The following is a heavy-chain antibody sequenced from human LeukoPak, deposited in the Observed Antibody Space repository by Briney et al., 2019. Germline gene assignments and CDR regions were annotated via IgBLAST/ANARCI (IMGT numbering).Heavy chain of an antibody. CDR1: GYTFTSYG. J-gene: IGHJ5*02. CDR3: ARDLSAAGNWFDP. D-gene: IGHD6-13*01. V-gene: IGHV1-18*01. Sequence: ASVKVSCKASGYTFTSYGISWVRQAPGQGLEWMGWISAYNGNTNYAQKLQGRGTMTTDTSTSTAYMDLRSLRSDDTAEDYCARDLSAAGNWFDPWREGTVVTVSS. CDR2: ISAYNGNT.